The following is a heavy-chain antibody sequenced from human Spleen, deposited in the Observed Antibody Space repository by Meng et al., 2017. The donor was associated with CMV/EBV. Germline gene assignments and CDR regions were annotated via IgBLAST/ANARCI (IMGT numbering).Heavy chain of an antibody. CDR3: ARDLLLTYGMDV. CDR1: GFTFSSYG. Sequence: GGSLRLSCAASGFTFSSYGMHWVRQAPGKGLEWVSVIQSGGGTSYADYVKGRFTISRDNSKNTIYPQMNSLRAEDTAVYYCARDLLLTYGMDVWGQGTTVTVSS. D-gene: IGHD1-26*01. V-gene: IGHV3-NL1*01. J-gene: IGHJ6*02. CDR2: IQSGGGT.